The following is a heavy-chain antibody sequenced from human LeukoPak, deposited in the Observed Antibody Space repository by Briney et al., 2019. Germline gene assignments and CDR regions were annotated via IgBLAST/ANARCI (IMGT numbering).Heavy chain of an antibody. CDR2: IKQDGSEK. D-gene: IGHD3-10*01. V-gene: IGHV3-7*01. CDR1: GFTFSSYG. CDR3: ARDIMVRGVYYFDY. J-gene: IGHJ4*02. Sequence: GGSLRLSCAASGFTFSSYGMHWVRQAPEKGQEWVANIKQDGSEKYYVDSVKGRFTISRDNAKNSLYLQMNSLRAEDTAVYYCARDIMVRGVYYFDYWGQGTLVTVSS.